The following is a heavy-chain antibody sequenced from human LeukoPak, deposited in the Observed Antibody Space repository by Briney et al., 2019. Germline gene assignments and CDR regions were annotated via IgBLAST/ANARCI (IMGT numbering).Heavy chain of an antibody. J-gene: IGHJ2*01. Sequence: PSETLSLTCTVSGGSISSGSYYWSWIRQPAGKGLEWIGRIYTSGSTNYNPSLKSRVTISVDTSKNQFSLKVSSVTAADTAVYYCARGITFDMNYWNFDLWGRGTLVTVSS. V-gene: IGHV4-61*02. D-gene: IGHD2/OR15-2a*01. CDR3: ARGITFDMNYWNFDL. CDR2: IYTSGST. CDR1: GGSISSGSYY.